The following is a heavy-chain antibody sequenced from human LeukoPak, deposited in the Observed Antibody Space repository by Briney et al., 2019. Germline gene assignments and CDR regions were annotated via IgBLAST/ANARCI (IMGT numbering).Heavy chain of an antibody. CDR1: GYTFTSYA. J-gene: IGHJ6*02. CDR3: ARDRFSVVVVAATPVLYGMDV. CDR2: INTNTGNP. V-gene: IGHV7-4-1*02. Sequence: GASVKVSCKASGYTFTSYAMNWVRQAPGQGLEWMGWINTNTGNPTYAQGFTGQFVFSLDTSVSTAYLQISSLKAEDTAVYYCARDRFSVVVVAATPVLYGMDVWGQGTTVTVSS. D-gene: IGHD2-15*01.